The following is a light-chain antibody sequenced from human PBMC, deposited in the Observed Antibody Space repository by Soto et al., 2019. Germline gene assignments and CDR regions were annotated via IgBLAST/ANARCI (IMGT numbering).Light chain of an antibody. CDR2: AAS. V-gene: IGKV1-39*01. CDR1: QSISTY. Sequence: DIPMTQSPSSLSASLGDRVTITCRASQSISTYLQWYQQKPGKAPRLLIYAASTLQSGVPSRFSGSGSWADFTLTISSLQPEDFATYFCQQTYSFPRTFGGQTKVQI. CDR3: QQTYSFPRT. J-gene: IGKJ4*01.